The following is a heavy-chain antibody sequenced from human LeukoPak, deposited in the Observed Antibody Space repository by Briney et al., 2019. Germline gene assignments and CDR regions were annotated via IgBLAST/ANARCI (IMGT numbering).Heavy chain of an antibody. V-gene: IGHV3-11*01. D-gene: IGHD1-1*01. CDR2: ISRSGSTI. J-gene: IGHJ4*02. CDR1: GFTLSDYH. CDR3: ARDGKGLTNYFDY. Sequence: GGSLRLSCAASGFTLSDYHMSWIRQAPGKGLEWVSYISRSGSTIHYADSVKGRFTISRDNAKNSLHPQMNSLRAEDTAVYYCARDGKGLTNYFDYWGQGTLVTVSS.